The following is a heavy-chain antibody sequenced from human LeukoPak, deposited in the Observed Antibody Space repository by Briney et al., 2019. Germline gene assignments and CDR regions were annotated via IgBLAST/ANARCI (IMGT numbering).Heavy chain of an antibody. J-gene: IGHJ4*02. Sequence: GGSLRLSCAASGFTVSSNYMSWVRQAPGKGLEWVSVIYSGGSTYYADSVKGRFTISRDNSKNTLYLQMNSLRAEDTAVYYCAKRYYDSSGHFDYWGQGTLVTVSS. D-gene: IGHD3-22*01. CDR3: AKRYYDSSGHFDY. V-gene: IGHV3-66*04. CDR2: IYSGGST. CDR1: GFTVSSNY.